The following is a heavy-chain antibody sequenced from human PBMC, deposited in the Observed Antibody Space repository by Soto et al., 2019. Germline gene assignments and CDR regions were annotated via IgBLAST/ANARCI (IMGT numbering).Heavy chain of an antibody. V-gene: IGHV3-23*01. J-gene: IGHJ2*01. CDR3: AKRTVGWYFDL. Sequence: GGSLRVSCAASGCTFSSYAMNWVRQAPGKGLEWVSVISGSGGSTYYADAVKGRFTISRDNSKNTLYLQMNSLRAEDTAVYYCAKRTVGWYFDLWGRGTLVTVSS. D-gene: IGHD4-17*01. CDR1: GCTFSSYA. CDR2: ISGSGGST.